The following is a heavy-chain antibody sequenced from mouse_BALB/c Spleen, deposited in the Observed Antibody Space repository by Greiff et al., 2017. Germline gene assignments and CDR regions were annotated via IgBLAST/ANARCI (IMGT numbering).Heavy chain of an antibody. CDR2: IRNKANGYTT. CDR3: ARYYYGTGYAMDY. J-gene: IGHJ4*01. Sequence: EVKVVESGGGLVQPGGSLRLSCATSGFTFTDYYMSWVRQPPGKALEWLGFIRNKANGYTTEYSASVKGRFTISRDNSQSILYLQMNTLRAEDSATYYCARYYYGTGYAMDYWGQGTSVTVSS. V-gene: IGHV7-3*02. CDR1: GFTFTDYY. D-gene: IGHD1-2*01.